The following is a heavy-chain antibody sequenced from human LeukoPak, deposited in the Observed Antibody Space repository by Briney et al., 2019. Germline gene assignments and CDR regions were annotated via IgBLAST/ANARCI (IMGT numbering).Heavy chain of an antibody. CDR3: ATADCSGGSCYWFDP. CDR2: IIPIFGTA. CDR1: GGTFSSYA. D-gene: IGHD2-15*01. J-gene: IGHJ5*02. V-gene: IGHV1-69*13. Sequence: SVKVSCKASGGTFSSYAISWVRQAPGQGLEWMGGIIPIFGTANYAQKFQGRVTITADESTSTAYMELSSLRSEDTAVYYCATADCSGGSCYWFDPWGQGTLVTVSS.